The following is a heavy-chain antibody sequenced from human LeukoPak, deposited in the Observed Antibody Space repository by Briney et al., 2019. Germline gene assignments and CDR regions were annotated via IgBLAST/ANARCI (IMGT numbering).Heavy chain of an antibody. CDR2: INPNSGGT. CDR3: ARDNEELVYAPYYFDY. D-gene: IGHD2-8*01. J-gene: IGHJ4*02. Sequence: ASVKVSCKASRYTFTGYYMHWVRQAPGQGLEWMGWINPNSGGTNYAQKFQGRVTMTRDTSISTAYMELSRLRSDDTAVYYCARDNEELVYAPYYFDYWGQGTLVTVSS. V-gene: IGHV1-2*02. CDR1: RYTFTGYY.